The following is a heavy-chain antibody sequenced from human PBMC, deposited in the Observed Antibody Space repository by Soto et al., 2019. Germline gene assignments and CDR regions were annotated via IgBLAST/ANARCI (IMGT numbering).Heavy chain of an antibody. CDR2: LSPYSGNT. CDR1: GYIFVNYG. D-gene: IGHD3-16*01. CDR3: AMGDNYVTPTPQDV. Sequence: QVQLVQSGDEVRKPGSSVKVSCKASGYIFVNYGIAWVRQAPGQGLEWMGWLSPYSGNTHYASKVQGRLTMTTDTSTSTAYMDMGSLTSDDTAVYYCAMGDNYVTPTPQDVGGQGTTVTVSS. V-gene: IGHV1-18*01. J-gene: IGHJ6*02.